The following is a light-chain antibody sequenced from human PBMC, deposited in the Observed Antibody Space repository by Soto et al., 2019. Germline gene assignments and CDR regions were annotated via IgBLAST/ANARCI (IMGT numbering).Light chain of an antibody. CDR3: QQYGSSSWT. CDR1: QSVSISY. J-gene: IGKJ1*01. V-gene: IGKV3-20*01. CDR2: GAS. Sequence: EIVLTQSPGTLSLSPGERATLSCRASQSVSISYLAWYQQKPGQAPRLLIYGASSRATGIPDRFSGSGSGTDSTLTISRLEPEDFAVYYCQQYGSSSWTFGQGTKVDIK.